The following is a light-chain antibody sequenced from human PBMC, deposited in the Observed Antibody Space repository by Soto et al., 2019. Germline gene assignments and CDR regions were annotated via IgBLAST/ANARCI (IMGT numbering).Light chain of an antibody. CDR3: MQNIDLPPT. Sequence: DLVMTQTPLSLCVTPGQAATISCKSSQIARHSDGRTYLYWYRQKPGQPPHLLIYEVSNRFSGVRERFSGSGSGTDFALNTSRVEADDVGIYYCMQNIDLPPTFGQGTKLEI. CDR2: EVS. V-gene: IGKV2D-29*01. J-gene: IGKJ2*01. CDR1: QIARHSDGRTY.